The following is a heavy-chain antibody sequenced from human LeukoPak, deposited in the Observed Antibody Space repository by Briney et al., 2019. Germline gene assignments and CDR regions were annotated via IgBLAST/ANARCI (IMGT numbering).Heavy chain of an antibody. Sequence: SETLSLTCTVSGGSISSGSYYWSWIRQPAGKGLERIGRIYTSGSTNYNPSLKSRVTISVDTSKNQFSLKLSSVTAADTAVYYCARVMVRGAFDYWGQGTLVTVSS. CDR1: GGSISSGSYY. CDR2: IYTSGST. CDR3: ARVMVRGAFDY. D-gene: IGHD3-10*01. J-gene: IGHJ4*02. V-gene: IGHV4-61*02.